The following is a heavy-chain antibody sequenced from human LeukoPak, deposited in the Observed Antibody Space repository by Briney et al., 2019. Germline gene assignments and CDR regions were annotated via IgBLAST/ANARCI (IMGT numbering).Heavy chain of an antibody. CDR3: ARERGATTVTTEGEWFDP. J-gene: IGHJ5*02. V-gene: IGHV1-18*01. CDR1: GYTFTSYG. CDR2: ISAYNGNT. Sequence: ASVKVSCKASGYTFTSYGISWVRQAPGQGLEWMGWISAYNGNTNYAQKLQGRVTMTTDTSTSKAYMELRRLRSDDTAVYYCARERGATTVTTEGEWFDPWGQGTLVTVSS. D-gene: IGHD4-17*01.